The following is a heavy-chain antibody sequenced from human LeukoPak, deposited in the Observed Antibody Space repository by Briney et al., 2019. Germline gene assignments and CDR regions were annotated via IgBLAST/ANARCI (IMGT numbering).Heavy chain of an antibody. CDR3: ARWISGNSHWFDP. V-gene: IGHV4-39*07. D-gene: IGHD3-10*01. J-gene: IGHJ5*02. CDR2: IYYSGST. CDR1: GGSISSSSYY. Sequence: SETLSLTCTVSGGSISSSSYYWGWIRQPPGKGLEWIGSIYYSGSTYYNPSLKSRVTISVDTSKNQFSLKLSSVTAADTAVYYCARWISGNSHWFDPWGQGTLVTVSS.